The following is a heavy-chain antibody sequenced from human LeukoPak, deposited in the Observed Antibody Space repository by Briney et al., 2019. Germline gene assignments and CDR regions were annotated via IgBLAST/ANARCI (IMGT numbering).Heavy chain of an antibody. CDR1: GGSISSYY. CDR2: IYYSGTT. D-gene: IGHD1-26*01. V-gene: IGHV4-59*08. Sequence: SETLSLTCTVSGGSISSYYWSWIRQPPGKGLEWIGYIYYSGTTNYNPSLKSRVTISVDTSKNQFSLKLSSVTAADTAVYFCASSKWEPRYIHYWGQGTLVTVSS. J-gene: IGHJ1*01. CDR3: ASSKWEPRYIHY.